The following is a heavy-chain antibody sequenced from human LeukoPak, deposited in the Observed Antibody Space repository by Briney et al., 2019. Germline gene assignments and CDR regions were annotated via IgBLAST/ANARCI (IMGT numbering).Heavy chain of an antibody. CDR1: GGSFSGYY. V-gene: IGHV4-34*01. CDR2: INHSGST. D-gene: IGHD3-22*01. CDR3: ARGRGYYQDY. J-gene: IGHJ4*02. Sequence: PSETLSLTCAVYGGSFSGYYWSWIRQPPGKGLEWIGEINHSGSTNYNPSLKSRVTMSVDTSKNRFSLKLSSVTAADTAVYYCARGRGYYQDYWGQGTLVTVSS.